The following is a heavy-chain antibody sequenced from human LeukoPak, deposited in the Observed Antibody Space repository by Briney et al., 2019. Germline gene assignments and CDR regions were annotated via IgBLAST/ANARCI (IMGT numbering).Heavy chain of an antibody. Sequence: SVKVSCKASGGTFSSYAISWARQAPGQGLEWMGGIIPIFGTANYAQKFQGRVTITADESTSTAYMKLSSLRSEDTAVYYCARGYCSSTSCSIDPWGQGTLVTVSS. CDR2: IIPIFGTA. CDR1: GGTFSSYA. V-gene: IGHV1-69*13. D-gene: IGHD2-2*01. J-gene: IGHJ5*02. CDR3: ARGYCSSTSCSIDP.